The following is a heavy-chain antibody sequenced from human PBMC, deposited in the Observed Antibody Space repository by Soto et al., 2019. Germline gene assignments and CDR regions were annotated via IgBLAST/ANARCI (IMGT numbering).Heavy chain of an antibody. V-gene: IGHV3-48*03. CDR1: GFTFNTNE. CDR2: ISSGFSAI. J-gene: IGHJ4*02. Sequence: GGSVSHSFAASGFTFNTNEMSWVRQAPGKGLEWVSYISSGFSAIHYADSVKGRFTISRDNAKNSLYLQMNSLRVEDTALYYCVRPYYSSSWFPFDRWGQGTLVTVAS. D-gene: IGHD6-13*01. CDR3: VRPYYSSSWFPFDR.